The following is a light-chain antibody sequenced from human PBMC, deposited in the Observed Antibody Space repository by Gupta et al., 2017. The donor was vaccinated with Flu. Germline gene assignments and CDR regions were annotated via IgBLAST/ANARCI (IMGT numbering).Light chain of an antibody. Sequence: GTRSVSPAKIATCSCSTRLSVSSSTFAWYLEKPGQTPRLLIYSGSNRPAAVPDTFTGSGSGRDFTLTIIRMETDDVVVNYCQQEVGTGPTFGQGTKVEI. CDR2: SGS. CDR3: QQEVGTGPT. CDR1: LSVSSST. J-gene: IGKJ1*01. V-gene: IGKV3-20*01.